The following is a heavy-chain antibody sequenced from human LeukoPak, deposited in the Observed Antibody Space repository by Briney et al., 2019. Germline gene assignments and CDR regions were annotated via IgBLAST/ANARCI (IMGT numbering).Heavy chain of an antibody. D-gene: IGHD6-19*01. CDR1: GFTFSSYS. V-gene: IGHV3-23*01. Sequence: PGGSLRLSCAASGFTFSSYSMSWVRQAPGKGLEWVSAISGSGGSTYYADSVKGRFTISRDNSKNTLYLQMNSLRAEDTAVYYCAKGDSSGPTHFDYWGQGTLVTVSS. J-gene: IGHJ4*02. CDR2: ISGSGGST. CDR3: AKGDSSGPTHFDY.